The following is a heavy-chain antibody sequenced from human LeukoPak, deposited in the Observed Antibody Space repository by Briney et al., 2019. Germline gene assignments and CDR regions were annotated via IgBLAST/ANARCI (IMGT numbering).Heavy chain of an antibody. CDR2: IAAYNGLT. CDR3: ARSYGLEADY. J-gene: IGHJ4*02. D-gene: IGHD3-16*02. Sequence: ASVKVSCKASGYTFTGYGIAWVRQAPGQGLELVGWIAAYNGLTNYAQNLQGRLTLTTDTSTSTAYMELRNLTSDDTAIYFCARSYGLEADYWGRGTLVTVSS. V-gene: IGHV1-18*01. CDR1: GYTFTGYG.